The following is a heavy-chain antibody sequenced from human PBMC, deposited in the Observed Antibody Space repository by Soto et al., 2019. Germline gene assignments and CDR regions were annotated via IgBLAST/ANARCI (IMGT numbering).Heavy chain of an antibody. V-gene: IGHV4-34*01. D-gene: IGHD6-6*01. CDR3: AILENIAARRAGRGWFDP. CDR2: INNSGST. J-gene: IGHJ5*02. CDR1: GGSFSGYY. Sequence: QVQLQQWGAGLLKPSETLSLTCAVSGGSFSGYYWCWICQPPGKGLGRLGEINNSGSTNYNPTLKSRVTISVDTSKNQFSLKLSSVTAACTAVYYCAILENIAARRAGRGWFDPWGQGTLVTVSS.